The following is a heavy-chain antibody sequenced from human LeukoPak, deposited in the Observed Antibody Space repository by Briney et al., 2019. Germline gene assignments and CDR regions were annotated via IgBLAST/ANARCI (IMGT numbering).Heavy chain of an antibody. CDR3: AKDLRPTYGYAPSDY. CDR2: IRYDGNNK. Sequence: GGSLRLSCAASGFTFSSYGMHWVRQAPGKGLEWVAFIRYDGNNKYYADSVKGRFTISRDNSKNTEYLQMNSLRGEDTAVYYCAKDLRPTYGYAPSDYWGQGTLVTVSS. D-gene: IGHD5-18*01. V-gene: IGHV3-30*02. CDR1: GFTFSSYG. J-gene: IGHJ4*02.